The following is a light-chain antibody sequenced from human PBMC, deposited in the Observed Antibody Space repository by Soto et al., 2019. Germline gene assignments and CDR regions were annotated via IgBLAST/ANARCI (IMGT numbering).Light chain of an antibody. V-gene: IGKV1-5*03. J-gene: IGKJ2*01. CDR1: QTINNW. CDR2: KTS. CDR3: QQYHDYSS. Sequence: DIQMTQSPSTLSASVGDRVTLTCRTSQTINNWLAWYQQKPGKAPKLLIPKTSTLESGVPSRFSGSGSGTEFTLTISSLQPDDFATYYCQQYHDYSSFGQGTRLEIK.